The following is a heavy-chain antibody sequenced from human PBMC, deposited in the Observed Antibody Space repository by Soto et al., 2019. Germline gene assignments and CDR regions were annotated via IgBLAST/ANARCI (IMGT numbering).Heavy chain of an antibody. D-gene: IGHD3-22*01. CDR2: ISYSGST. Sequence: SETLSLTCTVSGGYINSGTYYWGWIRQTPDKGLQWIASISYSGSTYYTPSLKSRITMSVDTSKSQFSLKLGSVTAADTAVYYCARPVADSSGYYYDYWGQGTLVTVSS. V-gene: IGHV4-39*01. J-gene: IGHJ4*02. CDR1: GGYINSGTYY. CDR3: ARPVADSSGYYYDY.